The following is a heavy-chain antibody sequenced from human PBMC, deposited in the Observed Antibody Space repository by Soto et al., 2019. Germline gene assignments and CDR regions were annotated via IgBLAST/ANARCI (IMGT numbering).Heavy chain of an antibody. V-gene: IGHV4-59*01. CDR1: GASMRGYS. J-gene: IGHJ6*02. CDR3: AREMTPVSPLYSYYGIDV. Sequence: SETRSLTCSVSGASMRGYSWNWIRQSQGKGLEWIGYVYYSGGTNYSPSLKGRVTISVDTTNNHFSLELNSVTAADTAVYYCAREMTPVSPLYSYYGIDVWGQGTTVTVS. D-gene: IGHD2-21*01. CDR2: VYYSGGT.